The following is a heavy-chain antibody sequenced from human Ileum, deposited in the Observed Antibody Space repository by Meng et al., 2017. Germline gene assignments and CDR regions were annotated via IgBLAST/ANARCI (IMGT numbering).Heavy chain of an antibody. Sequence: RPGRRRPSETRSLPCTVASAAVISNTDGWGWTRQPPGKDLEWIGYGSTNHNPSLKSRVTISVATSKNQFFLTLNSVTSADTAVYYCARDHWGSLDYWCQGILVTVSS. CDR1: SAAVISNTDG. V-gene: IGHV4-61*01. CDR2: GST. J-gene: IGHJ4*02. D-gene: IGHD7-27*01. CDR3: ARDHWGSLDY.